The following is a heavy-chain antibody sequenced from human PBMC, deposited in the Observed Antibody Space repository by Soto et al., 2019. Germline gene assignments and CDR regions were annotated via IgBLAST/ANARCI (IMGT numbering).Heavy chain of an antibody. CDR3: ARELRAYYYDSSGYYKTDPFDI. V-gene: IGHV1-69*13. CDR2: IIPIFGTA. Sequence: SVKVSCKASGGTFSSYAISWVRQAPGQGLEWMGGIIPIFGTANYAQKFQGRVTITADESTSTAYMELSSLRSEDTAVYYCARELRAYYYDSSGYYKTDPFDIWGQGTIVT. J-gene: IGHJ3*02. CDR1: GGTFSSYA. D-gene: IGHD3-22*01.